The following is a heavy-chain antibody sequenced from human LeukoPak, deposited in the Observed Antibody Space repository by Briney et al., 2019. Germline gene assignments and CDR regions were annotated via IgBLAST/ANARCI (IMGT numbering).Heavy chain of an antibody. CDR1: GFTFSSYW. CDR3: AKGSYAAWQLGRYFDY. CDR2: ISGSGGSA. V-gene: IGHV3-23*01. D-gene: IGHD6-13*01. J-gene: IGHJ4*02. Sequence: GGSLRLSCAASGFTFSSYWMSWVRQAPGKGLEWVSAISGSGGSAYYADSVKGRFTISRDNSKNTLYLQMNSLRAEDTAVYYCAKGSYAAWQLGRYFDYWGQGTLVTVSS.